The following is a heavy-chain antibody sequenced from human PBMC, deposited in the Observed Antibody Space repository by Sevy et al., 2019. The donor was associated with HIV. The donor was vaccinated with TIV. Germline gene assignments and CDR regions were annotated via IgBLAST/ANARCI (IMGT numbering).Heavy chain of an antibody. CDR1: GFTVSSNY. CDR3: ARPGIVGASGGAFDI. V-gene: IGHV3-53*01. Sequence: GGSLRLSCAASGFTVSSNYMSWVRQAPGKGLEWVSVIYSGGSTYYADSVKGRFTISRDNSKNTLYLQMNSLRAEDTAVYYCARPGIVGASGGAFDIWGQGTMVTVSS. J-gene: IGHJ3*02. CDR2: IYSGGST. D-gene: IGHD1-26*01.